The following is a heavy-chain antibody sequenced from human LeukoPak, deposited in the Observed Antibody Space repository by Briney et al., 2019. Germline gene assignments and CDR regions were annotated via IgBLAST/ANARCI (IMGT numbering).Heavy chain of an antibody. CDR1: GFAFSSNP. V-gene: IGHV3-23*01. CDR3: ANPWFGELSYFDY. CDR2: ISSGGSST. J-gene: IGHJ4*02. Sequence: GGSLRLSCAASGFAFSSNPMSWVRQAPGKGLDWVSVISSGGSSTYYADSVKGRFTISRDNSKNTLYLQMNSLRAEDTAVYYCANPWFGELSYFDYWGQGTLVTVSS. D-gene: IGHD3-10*01.